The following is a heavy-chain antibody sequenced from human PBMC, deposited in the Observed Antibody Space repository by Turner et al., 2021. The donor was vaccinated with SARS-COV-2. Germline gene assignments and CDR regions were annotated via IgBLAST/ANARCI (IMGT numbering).Heavy chain of an antibody. CDR2: VIPIFGTA. V-gene: IGHV1-69*01. CDR1: GGTFRSYP. D-gene: IGHD4-4*01. J-gene: IGHJ6*02. Sequence: QVQLVQSGAEGKKPGSSVKVSCKASGGTFRSYPISWGRQAPGQGLEWWGGVIPIFGTANYAQKFQGRVTITADESTSTAYMELSSLRSEDTAVYFCMTTVTSSYYYYCGMDVWGQGTTVTVSS. CDR3: MTTVTSSYYYYCGMDV.